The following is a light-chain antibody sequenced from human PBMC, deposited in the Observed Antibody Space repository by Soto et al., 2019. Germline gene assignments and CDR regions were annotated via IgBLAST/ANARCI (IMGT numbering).Light chain of an antibody. V-gene: IGKV1-5*01. CDR3: QQYNSYSAT. Sequence: DIQMTQSPSTLSASVGDRVTITCRASQSISSWLAWYQQKPGKAPKLLIYDASSLGSGVPSRFSGSGSGTEFTLPISSLQPDDFATYYCQQYNSYSATFGQGPKVEIK. J-gene: IGKJ1*01. CDR2: DAS. CDR1: QSISSW.